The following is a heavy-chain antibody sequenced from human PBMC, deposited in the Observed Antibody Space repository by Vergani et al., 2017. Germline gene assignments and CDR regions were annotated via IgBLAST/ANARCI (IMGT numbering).Heavy chain of an antibody. D-gene: IGHD6-19*01. CDR2: ISGSGGST. CDR3: AKGVIGLRGQWPFFDY. J-gene: IGHJ4*02. Sequence: EVQLLESGGGLVQPGGSLRLSCAASGFTFSSYAMSWVRQAPGKGLEWVSAISGSGGSTYYADSVKGRFTISRDNSKNTLYLQMNSLRAEDTAVYYCAKGVIGLRGQWPFFDYWGQGALVTVSS. CDR1: GFTFSSYA. V-gene: IGHV3-23*01.